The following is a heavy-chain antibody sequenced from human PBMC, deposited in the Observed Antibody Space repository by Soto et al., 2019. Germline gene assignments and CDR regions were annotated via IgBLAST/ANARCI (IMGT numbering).Heavy chain of an antibody. CDR2: IYYSGST. J-gene: IGHJ3*02. V-gene: IGHV4-31*03. Sequence: SETLSLTCTVSGGSISSGGYYWSWIRQHPGKGLEWIGYIYYSGSTYYNPSLKSRVTISVDTSKNQFSLKLSSVTAADTAVYYCARDLKAHYSGYDRYDAFDIWGQGTTVTVSS. CDR3: ARDLKAHYSGYDRYDAFDI. D-gene: IGHD5-12*01. CDR1: GGSISSGGYY.